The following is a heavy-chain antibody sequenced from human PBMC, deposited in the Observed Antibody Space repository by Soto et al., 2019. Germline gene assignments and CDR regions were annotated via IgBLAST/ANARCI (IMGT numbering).Heavy chain of an antibody. CDR3: ARDPGQLWPRGWFDP. J-gene: IGHJ5*02. Sequence: GVSLRLSCVASGFTFSDYYMSWIRQAPGKGLEWVSYISSSGSTIYYADSVKGRFTISRDNAKNSLYLQMNSLRAEDTAVYYCARDPGQLWPRGWFDPWGQGTLVNVS. CDR1: GFTFSDYY. V-gene: IGHV3-11*01. CDR2: ISSSGSTI. D-gene: IGHD5-18*01.